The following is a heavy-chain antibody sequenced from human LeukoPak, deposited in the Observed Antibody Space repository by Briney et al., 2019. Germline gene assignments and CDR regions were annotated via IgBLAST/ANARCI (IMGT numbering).Heavy chain of an antibody. CDR1: GFTFSSYS. CDR3: ARKRPYGSGSYHYYFDY. V-gene: IGHV3-48*04. J-gene: IGHJ4*02. CDR2: ISSSSSTI. Sequence: GGSLRLSCAASGFTFSSYSMNWVRQAPGKGLEWVSSISSSSSTIYYADSMKGRFTISRDNAKNSLYLQMNSLRAEDTAVYYCARKRPYGSGSYHYYFDYWGQGTLVTVSS. D-gene: IGHD3-10*01.